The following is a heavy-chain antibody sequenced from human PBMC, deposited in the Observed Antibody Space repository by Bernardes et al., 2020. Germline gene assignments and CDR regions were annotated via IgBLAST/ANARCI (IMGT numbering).Heavy chain of an antibody. CDR3: ARSSDTYDYIWGSYRYSFDY. CDR2: IYHSGST. CDR1: GGSISSSNW. V-gene: IGHV4-4*02. J-gene: IGHJ4*02. Sequence: SETLSLTCAVSGGSISSSNWWSWVRQPPGKGLEWIGEIYHSGSTNYNPSLKSRVTISVDKSKNQFSLKLSSVTAADTAVYYCARSSDTYDYIWGSYRYSFDYWGQGTLVTVSS. D-gene: IGHD3-16*02.